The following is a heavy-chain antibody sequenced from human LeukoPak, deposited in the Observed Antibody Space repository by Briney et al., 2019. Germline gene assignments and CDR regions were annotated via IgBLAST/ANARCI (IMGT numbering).Heavy chain of an antibody. J-gene: IGHJ6*03. CDR2: ISGSGNT. D-gene: IGHD6-6*01. CDR3: AKAYSSSDYYYMDV. Sequence: GGSLRLSCAASGFIFTSYAMSWVRQAPGKGLEWVSAISGSGNTYYADSVKGRFTISRDNSKNTLYLQMNSLRAEDTAVYYCAKAYSSSDYYYMDVWGKGTTVTVSS. V-gene: IGHV3-23*01. CDR1: GFIFTSYA.